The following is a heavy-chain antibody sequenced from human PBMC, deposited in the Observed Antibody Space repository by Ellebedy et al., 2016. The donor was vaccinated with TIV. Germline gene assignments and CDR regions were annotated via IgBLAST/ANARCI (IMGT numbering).Heavy chain of an antibody. J-gene: IGHJ4*02. Sequence: GGSLRLXCAASGFTFSSYSMNWVRQAPGKGLEWVSYISSSSSTIYYADSVKGRFTISRDNAKNSLYLQMNSLRDEDTAVYYCARIGHCGGGSCYDYWGQGTLVTVSP. CDR2: ISSSSSTI. CDR3: ARIGHCGGGSCYDY. V-gene: IGHV3-48*02. CDR1: GFTFSSYS. D-gene: IGHD2-15*01.